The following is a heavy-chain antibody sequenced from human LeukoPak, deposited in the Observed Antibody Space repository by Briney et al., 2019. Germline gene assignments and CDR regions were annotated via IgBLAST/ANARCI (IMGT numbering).Heavy chain of an antibody. Sequence: SETLSLTCTVSGGSISSYYWSWIRQPPGKGLEWIGYIYYSGSTNYNPSLKSRVTISVDTSKNQFSLKLSSVTAADTAVYYCARDRLGYCSGGSCYGNYYYYYMDVWGKGTTVTVSS. D-gene: IGHD2-15*01. CDR1: GGSISSYY. CDR3: ARDRLGYCSGGSCYGNYYYYYMDV. V-gene: IGHV4-59*01. CDR2: IYYSGST. J-gene: IGHJ6*03.